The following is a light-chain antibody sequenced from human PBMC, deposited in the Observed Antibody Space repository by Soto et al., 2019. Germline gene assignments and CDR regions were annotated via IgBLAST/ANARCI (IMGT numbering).Light chain of an antibody. CDR1: SSNIGSNT. CDR2: SNN. CDR3: AAWDDSLKGV. Sequence: QSVLTQPPSASGTPXQRVTXXCSGSSSNIGSNTVNWYQQLPGTAPKLLIYSNNQRPSGVPDRFSGSKSGTSASLAISGLQSEDEDDYYCAAWDDSLKGVFGGGTKLTVL. J-gene: IGLJ3*02. V-gene: IGLV1-44*01.